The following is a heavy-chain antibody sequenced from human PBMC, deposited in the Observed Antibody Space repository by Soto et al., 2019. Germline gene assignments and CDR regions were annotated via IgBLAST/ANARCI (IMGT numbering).Heavy chain of an antibody. CDR1: GGSISSYY. CDR3: ARHQKSGWSPEPFDY. J-gene: IGHJ4*02. CDR2: IYYSGST. V-gene: IGHV4-59*08. D-gene: IGHD6-19*01. Sequence: QVQLQESGPGLVKPSETLSLTCTVSGGSISSYYWSWIRQPPGKGLEWIGYIYYSGSTNYNPSLKSRVTISVDTSKNQFSLKLSSVTAADTAVYYCARHQKSGWSPEPFDYWGQGTLVTVSS.